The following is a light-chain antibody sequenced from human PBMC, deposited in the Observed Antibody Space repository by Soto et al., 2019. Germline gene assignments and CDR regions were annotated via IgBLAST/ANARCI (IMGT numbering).Light chain of an antibody. J-gene: IGKJ2*01. V-gene: IGKV3-11*01. CDR3: QQRTNWAYT. CDR1: KSVSSH. CDR2: GAS. Sequence: EIVLTQSPATLSLSPGERATLSCRASKSVSSHLAWYQQKPGQAPRLLIYGASNRATGIPARFSGSGSGTDFTLTISSLEPEDFAVYYCQQRTNWAYTFGQGTKLEIK.